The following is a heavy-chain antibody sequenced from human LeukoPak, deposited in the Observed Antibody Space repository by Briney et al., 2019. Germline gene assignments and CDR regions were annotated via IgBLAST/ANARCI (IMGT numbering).Heavy chain of an antibody. CDR3: ATLPHGYSYGTFDY. CDR1: GFTFSSYG. D-gene: IGHD5-18*01. Sequence: GGSLRLSCAASGFTFSSYGMHWVRQAPGKGLEWVAVISYDGSNKYYADSVKGRFTISRDNSKNTLYLQMNSLRAEDTAVYYCATLPHGYSYGTFDYWGQGTLVTVSS. J-gene: IGHJ4*02. V-gene: IGHV3-30*03. CDR2: ISYDGSNK.